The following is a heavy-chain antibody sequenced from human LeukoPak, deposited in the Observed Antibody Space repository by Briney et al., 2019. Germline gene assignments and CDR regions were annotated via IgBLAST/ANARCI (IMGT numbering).Heavy chain of an antibody. Sequence: GGSLRLSCAASGFTFSSYAMGWVRQAPGKRPEWVSAITASGGNTYYADSVKGRFTISRDNSKNTLYLQVNSLRAEDTAVYYCAKGNGYSYGRYYFDYWGQGTLVTVSS. J-gene: IGHJ4*02. V-gene: IGHV3-23*01. CDR2: ITASGGNT. D-gene: IGHD5-18*01. CDR3: AKGNGYSYGRYYFDY. CDR1: GFTFSSYA.